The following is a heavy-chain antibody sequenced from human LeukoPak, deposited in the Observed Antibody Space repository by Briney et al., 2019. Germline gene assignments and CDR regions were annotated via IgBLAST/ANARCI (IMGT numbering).Heavy chain of an antibody. CDR2: INHSGST. Sequence: SETLSLTCAVYGGSFSGYYWGWIRQPPGKGLEWIGEINHSGSTNYNPSLKSRVTIYVDTSKNQFSLKLSSVTAADTAVYYCARGRRDGYNLEYFDKWGQGTLVTVSS. D-gene: IGHD5-24*01. J-gene: IGHJ4*02. V-gene: IGHV4-34*01. CDR1: GGSFSGYY. CDR3: ARGRRDGYNLEYFDK.